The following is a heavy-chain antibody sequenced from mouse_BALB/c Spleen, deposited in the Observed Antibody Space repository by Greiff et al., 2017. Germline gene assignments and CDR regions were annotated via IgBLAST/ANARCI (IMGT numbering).Heavy chain of an antibody. V-gene: IGHV1-7*01. CDR1: GYTFTSYW. CDR3: APLITTVEAMDY. D-gene: IGHD1-1*01. J-gene: IGHJ4*01. Sequence: QVQLQQSGAELAKPGASVKMSCKASGYTFTSYWMHWVKQRPGQGLEWIGYINPSTGYTEYNQKFKDKATLTADKSSSTAYMQLSSLTSEDSAVYYCAPLITTVEAMDYWGQGTSVTVSS. CDR2: INPSTGYT.